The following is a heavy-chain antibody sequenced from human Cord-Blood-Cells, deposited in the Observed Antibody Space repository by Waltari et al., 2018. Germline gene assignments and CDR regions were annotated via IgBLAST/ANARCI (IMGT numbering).Heavy chain of an antibody. V-gene: IGHV4-31*03. CDR3: ARDVRDYDGMDV. Sequence: QVQLQESGPGLVKPSQTLSLTCPVSGGSISSGGYYWSWIRQHPGKGLEWIGYIYYSGSTYYNPSLKSRVTIPVDTSKNQFSLKLSSVTAADTAVYYCARDVRDYDGMDVWGQGTTVTVSS. CDR2: IYYSGST. J-gene: IGHJ6*02. CDR1: GGSISSGGYY.